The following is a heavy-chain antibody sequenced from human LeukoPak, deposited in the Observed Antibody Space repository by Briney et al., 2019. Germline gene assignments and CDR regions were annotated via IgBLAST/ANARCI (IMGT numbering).Heavy chain of an antibody. CDR2: IRYDGTNK. CDR3: AKGGEGTSWSSFSDY. J-gene: IGHJ4*02. CDR1: GFTFSRYA. V-gene: IGHV3-30*02. D-gene: IGHD6-13*01. Sequence: PGGSLRLSCAASGFTFSRYAMHWVRQAPGKGLEWVAFIRYDGTNKYYADSVKGRFTISRDNSKNTLYLQMNSLRSEDTAVYYCAKGGEGTSWSSFSDYWGQGTLVTVSS.